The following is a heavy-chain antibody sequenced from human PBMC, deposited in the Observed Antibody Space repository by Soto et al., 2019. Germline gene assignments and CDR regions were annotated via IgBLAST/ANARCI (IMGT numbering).Heavy chain of an antibody. V-gene: IGHV5-51*01. Sequence: PGESLKISCKGSGYSFTSYWSGWVRQMPGKGLEWMGIIYPGDSDTRYSPSFQGQVTISADKSISTAYLQWSSLKASDTAVYYCARHRYSSSWDVIYYYYGMDVWGQGTTVTVSS. D-gene: IGHD6-13*01. J-gene: IGHJ6*02. CDR1: GYSFTSYW. CDR3: ARHRYSSSWDVIYYYYGMDV. CDR2: IYPGDSDT.